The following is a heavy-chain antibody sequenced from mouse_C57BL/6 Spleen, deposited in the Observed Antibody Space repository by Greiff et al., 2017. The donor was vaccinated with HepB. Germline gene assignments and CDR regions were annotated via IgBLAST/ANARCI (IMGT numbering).Heavy chain of an antibody. CDR3: ARANWEGYYAMDY. Sequence: VQLQQSGAELVKPGASVKISCKASGYAFSSYWMNWVKQRPGKGLEWIGQIYPGDGDTNYNGKFKGKATLTADKSSSTAYMQLSSLTSEDSAVYFCARANWEGYYAMDYWGQGTSVTVSS. CDR1: GYAFSSYW. V-gene: IGHV1-80*01. D-gene: IGHD4-1*01. J-gene: IGHJ4*01. CDR2: IYPGDGDT.